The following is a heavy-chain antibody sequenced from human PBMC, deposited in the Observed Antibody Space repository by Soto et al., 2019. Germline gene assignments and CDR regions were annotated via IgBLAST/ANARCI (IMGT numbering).Heavy chain of an antibody. CDR3: ARLSSHSYGHFDI. CDR1: GYSFSSYW. D-gene: IGHD5-18*01. CDR2: IYPGDSDT. J-gene: IGHJ3*02. V-gene: IGHV5-51*01. Sequence: PGESLKISCKGSGYSFSSYWIGWVLQMPGKGLEWMGIIYPGDSDTRYSPSFQGQVTISADKSISTAYLQWSSLKASDTAMYYCARLSSHSYGHFDIWGQGTMVTVSS.